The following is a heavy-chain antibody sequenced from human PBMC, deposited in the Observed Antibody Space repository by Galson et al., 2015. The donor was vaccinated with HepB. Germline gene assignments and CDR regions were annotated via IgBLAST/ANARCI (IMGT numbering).Heavy chain of an antibody. V-gene: IGHV4-59*01. D-gene: IGHD1-1*01. CDR2: IYYSGNT. CDR3: ARNTNPPDY. Sequence: LSLTCTVSGGSISSYYWSWIRQPPGKGLEWIGYIYYSGNTNYNPSLKSRVTISVDTSKNQFSLKLSSVTAADTAVYYCARNTNPPDYWGQGTLVTVSS. J-gene: IGHJ4*02. CDR1: GGSISSYY.